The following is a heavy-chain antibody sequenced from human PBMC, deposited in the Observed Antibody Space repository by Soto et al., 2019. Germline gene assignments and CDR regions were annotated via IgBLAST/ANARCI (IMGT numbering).Heavy chain of an antibody. D-gene: IGHD3-16*02. Sequence: ASVKISCKASGGTFRNYAITWVRQAPGQGLEWMGGIIPLFATSNYEQKLLGRLTFTADESAGTAYMELSSLRSEDTAVYYCAAVIPHTPSDSPHYSEHWGKGNMVTVSA. CDR3: AAVIPHTPSDSPHYSEH. CDR1: GGTFRNYA. V-gene: IGHV1-69*13. J-gene: IGHJ4*02. CDR2: IIPLFATS.